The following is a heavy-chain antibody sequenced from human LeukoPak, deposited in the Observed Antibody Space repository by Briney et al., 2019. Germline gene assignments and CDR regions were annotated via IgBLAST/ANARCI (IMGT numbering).Heavy chain of an antibody. J-gene: IGHJ4*02. CDR3: ASHSGGYAY. V-gene: IGHV4-30-4*07. CDR2: VYYSGGT. Sequence: PSETLSLTCAVSGGSISSGAYSRSWIRQPPRKGLEWIGYVYYSGGTYYNPSLKSRVTISVDTSKNQFSLKLSSVTAADTAVYYCASHSGGYAYWGQGTLVTVSS. CDR1: GGSISSGAYS. D-gene: IGHD5-12*01.